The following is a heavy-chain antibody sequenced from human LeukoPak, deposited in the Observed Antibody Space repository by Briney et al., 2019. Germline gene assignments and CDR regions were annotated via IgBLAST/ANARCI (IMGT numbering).Heavy chain of an antibody. CDR3: ARGYAAAGIMGDAFDI. V-gene: IGHV1-69*05. CDR2: IIPIFGTA. J-gene: IGHJ3*02. Sequence: SVKVSCKASGGTFSSYAISWVRQAPGQGLEWMGRIIPIFGTANYAQKFQGRVTITTDESTSTAYMELSSLRSEDTAVYYCARGYAAAGIMGDAFDIWGQGTMVTVSS. CDR1: GGTFSSYA. D-gene: IGHD6-13*01.